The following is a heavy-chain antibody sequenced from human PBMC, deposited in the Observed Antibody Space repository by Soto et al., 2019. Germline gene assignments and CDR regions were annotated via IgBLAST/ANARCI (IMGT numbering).Heavy chain of an antibody. CDR1: GFSLSTYT. CDR2: IFGSSGKT. CDR3: AKDRQPDGIWTFDY. J-gene: IGHJ4*02. Sequence: EVQLLESGGHLVQPGGSLRLTCAASGFSLSTYTMNWVRQAPGKGLEWLSGIFGSSGKTFYADSVKGLFTISKDNSKNMLFLQMDSLTAEDTAVYYCAKDRQPDGIWTFDYWGQGTLVTVSS. D-gene: IGHD3-9*01. V-gene: IGHV3-23*01.